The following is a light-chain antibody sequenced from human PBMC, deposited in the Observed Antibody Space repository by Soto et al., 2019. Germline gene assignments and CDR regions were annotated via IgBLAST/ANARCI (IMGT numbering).Light chain of an antibody. CDR3: PWRSDWPPRLT. J-gene: IGKJ4*01. Sequence: EVVLTQSPATLSLSPGERATLSCRASESIGNYLAWYQQKLGQAPKLLIYDASHRAIGIPGRFSGDGSGTDFTLTISSLELEDFAVYSCPWRSDWPPRLTFGGGTKVEIK. CDR1: ESIGNY. V-gene: IGKV3-11*01. CDR2: DAS.